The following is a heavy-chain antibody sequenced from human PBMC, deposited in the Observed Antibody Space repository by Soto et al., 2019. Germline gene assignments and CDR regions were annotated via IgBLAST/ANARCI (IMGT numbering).Heavy chain of an antibody. CDR1: GGSISSSSYY. D-gene: IGHD5-12*01. V-gene: IGHV4-39*01. J-gene: IGHJ3*02. CDR3: ARLGRGWLGVATTSAFDI. Sequence: SETLSLTCTVSGGSISSSSYYWGWIRQPPGKGLEWIGSIYYSGSTYYNPSLKSRVTISVDTSKNQFSLKLSSVTAADTAVYYCARLGRGWLGVATTSAFDIWGQGTMVTVSS. CDR2: IYYSGST.